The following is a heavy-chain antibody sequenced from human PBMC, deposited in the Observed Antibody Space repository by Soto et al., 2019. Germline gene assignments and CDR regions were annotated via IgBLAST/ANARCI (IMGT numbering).Heavy chain of an antibody. J-gene: IGHJ6*02. CDR1: GGTLSSFA. D-gene: IGHD2-2*01. Sequence: QVQLVQSGAEVKKPGSSVKSPCKPSGGTLSSFAISGVRKAPGQGLEWMGEIIPTFGTANYAQKFQGRVTITADESTSTAYMELSSLRSEDTAVYYCASGRPGPAAIGGAYYYYYGMDVWGQGTTVTVSS. V-gene: IGHV1-69*01. CDR2: IIPTFGTA. CDR3: ASGRPGPAAIGGAYYYYYGMDV.